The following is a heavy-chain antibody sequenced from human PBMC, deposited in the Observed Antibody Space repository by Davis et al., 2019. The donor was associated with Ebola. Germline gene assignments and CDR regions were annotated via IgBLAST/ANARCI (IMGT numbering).Heavy chain of an antibody. CDR1: GGSINNYY. V-gene: IGHV4-59*01. Sequence: SETLSLTCTVSGGSINNYYWSWIRQSPGKGLESIGYIYYTGSTNYSPSLRGRLTMSVDTSSNQFSLKLKSVTASDTAIYYCARGRLLEWPPTFYGLDVWGKGTAVTVSS. CDR3: ARGRLLEWPPTFYGLDV. CDR2: IYYTGST. J-gene: IGHJ6*04. D-gene: IGHD3-3*01.